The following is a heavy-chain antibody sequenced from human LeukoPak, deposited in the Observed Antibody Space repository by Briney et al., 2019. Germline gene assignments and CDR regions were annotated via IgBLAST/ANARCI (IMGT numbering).Heavy chain of an antibody. J-gene: IGHJ4*02. CDR3: APIAATGSFDY. CDR1: GFTFSSYG. D-gene: IGHD2-15*01. Sequence: PGRSLRLSCAASGFTFSSYGMHWVRQAPGKGLEWVAVISYDGSNKYYADSVKGRFTISRDNSKNTLYLQMNSLRAEDTAVYYCAPIAATGSFDYWGQGTLVTVSS. V-gene: IGHV3-30*19. CDR2: ISYDGSNK.